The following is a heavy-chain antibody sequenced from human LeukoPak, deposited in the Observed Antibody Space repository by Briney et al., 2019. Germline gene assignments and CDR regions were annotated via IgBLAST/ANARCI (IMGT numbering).Heavy chain of an antibody. V-gene: IGHV4-59*01. D-gene: IGHD2-2*01. Sequence: PSETLSLTCTVSGGSISSYYWSWIRQPPGKGLEWIGYIYYSGSTNYNPSLKSRVTMSVDTSKNQFSLKLSSVTAADTAVYYCARHQEGYFDYWGQGTLVTVSS. J-gene: IGHJ4*02. CDR3: ARHQEGYFDY. CDR1: GGSISSYY. CDR2: IYYSGST.